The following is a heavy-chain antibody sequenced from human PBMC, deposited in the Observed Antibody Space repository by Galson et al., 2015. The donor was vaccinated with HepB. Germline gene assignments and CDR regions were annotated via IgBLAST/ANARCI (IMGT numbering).Heavy chain of an antibody. CDR3: TRGTQWLLQ. CDR2: IRSKDFGGET. D-gene: IGHD6-19*01. Sequence: SLRLSCATSGFTFGDFAMSWVRQSPGKGLEWVGFIRSKDFGGETEYAASVKGRFTISRDDSKGIAYLHMTSLKPEDTGVYYCTRGTQWLLQRGQGTLVTVSS. V-gene: IGHV3-49*04. J-gene: IGHJ4*02. CDR1: GFTFGDFA.